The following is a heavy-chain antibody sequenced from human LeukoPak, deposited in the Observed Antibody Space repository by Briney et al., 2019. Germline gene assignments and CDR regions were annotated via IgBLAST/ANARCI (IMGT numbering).Heavy chain of an antibody. CDR1: GFTFSSYW. J-gene: IGHJ3*02. CDR3: ARDYDSSGGDAFDI. Sequence: GGSLRLSCAASGFTFSSYWMHWVRQAPGKGLVWVSRINSDGRSTSYADSVKGRFTISRDNAKNTLYLQMNSLRAEDTAVYYCARDYDSSGGDAFDIWGQGTMVTVSP. V-gene: IGHV3-74*01. D-gene: IGHD3-22*01. CDR2: INSDGRST.